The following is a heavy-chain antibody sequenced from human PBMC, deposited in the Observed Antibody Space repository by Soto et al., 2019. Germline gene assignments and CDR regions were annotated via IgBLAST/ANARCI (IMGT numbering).Heavy chain of an antibody. CDR3: ARDLPYSSSWYYYYYGMDV. CDR1: GYTFTSYG. CDR2: ISAYNGNT. V-gene: IGHV1-18*01. J-gene: IGHJ6*02. Sequence: QVQLVQSGAEVKKPGASVKVSCKASGYTFTSYGISWVRQAPGQGLEWMGWISAYNGNTNYAQKLQGRGTMTTDTSTSTAYRERRSLRSDDTAVYYCARDLPYSSSWYYYYYGMDVWGQGTTVTVSS. D-gene: IGHD6-13*01.